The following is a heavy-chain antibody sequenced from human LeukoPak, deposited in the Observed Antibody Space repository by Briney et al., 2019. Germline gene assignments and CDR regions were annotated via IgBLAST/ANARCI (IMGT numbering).Heavy chain of an antibody. Sequence: GGSLRLSCAASGFTFSSYWMSWVRQAPGKGLEWVANIKQDGSEKYYVDSVKGRFIISRDNAKNAVYLQMNSLRAEDTAVYYCARGKLDFAFWGQGTLVSVSS. D-gene: IGHD3-9*01. V-gene: IGHV3-7*01. CDR1: GFTFSSYW. CDR2: IKQDGSEK. CDR3: ARGKLDFAF. J-gene: IGHJ4*02.